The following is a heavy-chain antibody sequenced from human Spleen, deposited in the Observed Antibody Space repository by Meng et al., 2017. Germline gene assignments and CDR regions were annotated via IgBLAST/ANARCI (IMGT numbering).Heavy chain of an antibody. CDR3: ARGTYGEPFDY. Sequence: QVQPVQSGSELKKPGASVMASCKASGYTFVRYAMHWVRQAPGQGLEWMGWINTNTGNPTYVQGFTGRIVFSLDTSVSTAYLQISSLKTEDTAVYYCARGTYGEPFDYWGQGTLVTVSS. J-gene: IGHJ4*02. D-gene: IGHD1-26*01. CDR2: INTNTGNP. V-gene: IGHV7-4-1*02. CDR1: GYTFVRYA.